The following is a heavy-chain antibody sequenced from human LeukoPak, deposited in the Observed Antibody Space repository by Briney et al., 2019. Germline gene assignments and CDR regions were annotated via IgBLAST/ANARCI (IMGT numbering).Heavy chain of an antibody. Sequence: SETLSLTCTVSGGSISISRHYWAWIRQPPGKGLDWIGTIHYTGTTYYNPSLRSRVSISVDRSTNQFSLRVSPVTAADTAVYYCARYGNSAVYWGQGTLVTVSS. D-gene: IGHD4-23*01. CDR3: ARYGNSAVY. J-gene: IGHJ4*02. CDR1: GGSISISRHY. CDR2: IHYTGTT. V-gene: IGHV4-39*07.